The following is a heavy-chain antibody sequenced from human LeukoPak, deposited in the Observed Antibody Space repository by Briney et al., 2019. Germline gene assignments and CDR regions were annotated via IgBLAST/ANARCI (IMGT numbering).Heavy chain of an antibody. D-gene: IGHD1-26*01. CDR1: GDSINNYY. J-gene: IGHJ4*02. CDR2: IYYSGST. CDR3: ARVRGSYLVDY. Sequence: SETLSLTCTVSGDSINNYYWSWIRQPPGKGLEWIGYIYYSGSTNYNPSLWSRVTISVDTSKNQFSLKLSSVTAADTAVYYCARVRGSYLVDYWGQGTLVTVSS. V-gene: IGHV4-59*01.